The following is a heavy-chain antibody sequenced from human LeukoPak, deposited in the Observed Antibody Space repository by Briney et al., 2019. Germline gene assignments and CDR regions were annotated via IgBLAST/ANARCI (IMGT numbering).Heavy chain of an antibody. CDR3: VLLSGIVGATFFDY. J-gene: IGHJ4*02. D-gene: IGHD1-26*01. CDR2: INPSGGST. CDR1: GYTFTSYY. Sequence: ASVKVSCKASGYTFTSYYMHWVRQAPGQGHEWMGIINPSGGSTSYAQKFQGRVTMTRDTSTSTVYMELSSLRSEDTAVYYCVLLSGIVGATFFDYWGQGTLVTVSS. V-gene: IGHV1-46*01.